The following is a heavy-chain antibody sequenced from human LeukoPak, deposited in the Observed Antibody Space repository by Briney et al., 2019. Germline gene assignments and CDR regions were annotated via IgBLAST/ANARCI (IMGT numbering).Heavy chain of an antibody. CDR1: GGSIYSTTYY. V-gene: IGHV4-39*01. CDR3: ARRSDSGSDDGEDYFDY. CDR2: MYYDGST. Sequence: SETLSLACTVSGGSIYSTTYYWGWIRQPPGKGLEWIGSMYYDGSTYYNPSLKSRVTISVDTSKNRFSLKLSSVTAADTAVYFCARRSDSGSDDGEDYFDYWGQGTLVTVSS. J-gene: IGHJ4*02. D-gene: IGHD1-26*01.